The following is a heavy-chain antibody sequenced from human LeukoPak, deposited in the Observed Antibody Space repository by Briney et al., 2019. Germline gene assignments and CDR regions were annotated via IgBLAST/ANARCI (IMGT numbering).Heavy chain of an antibody. CDR1: GFTFSTYA. V-gene: IGHV3-30*04. D-gene: IGHD4-17*01. CDR3: ARALGDYVELEDY. CDR2: ISYDGNNK. J-gene: IGHJ4*02. Sequence: GGSLRLSCAASGFTFSTYAIHWVRQAPGKGLEWVAVISYDGNNKYYADSVKGRFTISRDNSKNTLYLQMNSLRAEDTAVYYCARALGDYVELEDYWGQGTLVTVSS.